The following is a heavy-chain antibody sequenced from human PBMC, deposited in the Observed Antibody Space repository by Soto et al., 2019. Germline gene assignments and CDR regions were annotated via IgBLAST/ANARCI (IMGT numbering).Heavy chain of an antibody. V-gene: IGHV1-69*01. D-gene: IGHD3-22*01. CDR3: ARHITMIVVVDYYYYGMDV. Sequence: QAQLVQSGAEVKKPGSSVKVSCKASGGTFSSYAISWVRQAPGQGLEWMGGIIPIFGTANYAQKFQGRVTITADESTSTAYMELSSLRSEDTAVYYCARHITMIVVVDYYYYGMDVWGQGTTVTVSS. J-gene: IGHJ6*02. CDR2: IIPIFGTA. CDR1: GGTFSSYA.